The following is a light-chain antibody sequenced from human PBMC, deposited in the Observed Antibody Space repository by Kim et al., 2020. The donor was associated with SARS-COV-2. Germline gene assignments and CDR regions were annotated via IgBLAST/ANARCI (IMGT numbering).Light chain of an antibody. Sequence: EIVLTQSPGTLSLPPGERATLSCRASQSVGSSYLAWYQQKPGQAPRLLIYDVSSRATGIPDRFSGSGSGTDFTLTISRLEPEDFALYYCQQYVSSPSTFGQGTRLEIK. CDR2: DVS. V-gene: IGKV3-20*01. CDR3: QQYVSSPST. CDR1: QSVGSSY. J-gene: IGKJ5*01.